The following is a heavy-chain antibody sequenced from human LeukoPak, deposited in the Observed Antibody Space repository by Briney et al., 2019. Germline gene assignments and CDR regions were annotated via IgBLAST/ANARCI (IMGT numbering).Heavy chain of an antibody. J-gene: IGHJ4*02. CDR1: GYSFSSGYY. D-gene: IGHD6-13*01. V-gene: IGHV4-38-2*02. CDR3: ARVGGIAAATH. CDR2: IYHSGST. Sequence: PSETLSLTCTVSGYSFSSGYYWGWIRQPPGKGLEWIGSIYHSGSTYYNPSLKSRVTISADTSKNQFSLKLRSVTAADTAVYYCARVGGIAAATHWGQGTLVTVSS.